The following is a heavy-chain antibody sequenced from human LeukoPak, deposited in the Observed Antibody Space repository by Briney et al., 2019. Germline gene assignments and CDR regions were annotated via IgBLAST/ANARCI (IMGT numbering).Heavy chain of an antibody. V-gene: IGHV1-2*02. J-gene: IGHJ4*02. CDR2: INPNSGGT. Sequence: GASVKVSCKASGYTFTGYYMHWVRQAPGQGLEWMGWINPNSGGTNYAQKFQGRVTMTRDTSISTAYMELSSVTAADTAVYYCARGWYSSSWHPFDYWGQGTLVTVSS. CDR1: GYTFTGYY. D-gene: IGHD6-13*01. CDR3: ARGWYSSSWHPFDY.